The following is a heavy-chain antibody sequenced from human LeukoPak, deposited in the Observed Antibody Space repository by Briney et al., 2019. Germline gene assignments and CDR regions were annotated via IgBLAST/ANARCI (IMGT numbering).Heavy chain of an antibody. CDR3: ARGQQLVPNDAFDI. V-gene: IGHV1-2*02. Sequence: ASVKVSCKASGYTFTGYYMHWVRQAPGQGLEWMGWINPNSGGTNYAQKFQGRVTMTRDTSISTAYMELSRLRSDDTAVYYCARGQQLVPNDAFDIWGQGTMVTVSS. CDR1: GYTFTGYY. D-gene: IGHD6-13*01. CDR2: INPNSGGT. J-gene: IGHJ3*02.